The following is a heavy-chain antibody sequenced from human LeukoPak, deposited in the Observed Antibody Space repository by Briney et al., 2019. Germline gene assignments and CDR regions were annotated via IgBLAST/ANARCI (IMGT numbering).Heavy chain of an antibody. CDR2: IYYSETT. J-gene: IGHJ4*02. Sequence: SETLSLTWTVSGHSISSYYWRWIRQPPGEGREWIEYIYYSETTNNTHSLKSRLTISVDSSKSQFSLKLTSVTAADTAVYYCARGTGTYFDSWGQGNLGTVSS. CDR1: GHSISSYY. D-gene: IGHD3-10*01. CDR3: ARGTGTYFDS. V-gene: IGHV4-59*01.